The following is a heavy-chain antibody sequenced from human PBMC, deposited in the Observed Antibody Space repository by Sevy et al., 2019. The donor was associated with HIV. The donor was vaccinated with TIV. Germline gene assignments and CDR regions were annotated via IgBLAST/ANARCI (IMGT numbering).Heavy chain of an antibody. CDR3: ASAEEVTMYVCFGRLYFDS. CDR1: GFTFSRYW. Sequence: GGSLRLSCAASGFTFSRYWMTWVRQAPGKGLEWVANIKQDESEKYYVDFVKGRFTIYRDNVKNSLYLQMNSPRADDTLIYYCASAEEVTMYVCFGRLYFDSWGQGTLVTVSS. D-gene: IGHD3-10*02. CDR2: IKQDESEK. J-gene: IGHJ4*02. V-gene: IGHV3-7*01.